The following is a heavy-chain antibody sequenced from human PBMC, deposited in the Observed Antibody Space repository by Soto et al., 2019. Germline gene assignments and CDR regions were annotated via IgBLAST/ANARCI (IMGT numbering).Heavy chain of an antibody. Sequence: EVQLVESGGDLVQPGGFLRLSCATSGFTFSRYWMHWVRQVPGKGLVWVSRINSDGSSISYSDSVKGRFTIYRDNAKNTLYLQMNSLRVEDSAVYYCARLPVDTVTSLDYWGQGTLVTVSS. CDR1: GFTFSRYW. CDR3: ARLPVDTVTSLDY. J-gene: IGHJ4*02. V-gene: IGHV3-74*01. CDR2: INSDGSSI. D-gene: IGHD5-18*01.